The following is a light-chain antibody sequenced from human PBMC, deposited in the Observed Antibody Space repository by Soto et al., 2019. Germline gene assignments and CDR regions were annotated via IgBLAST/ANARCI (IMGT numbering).Light chain of an antibody. CDR3: QQSNSYPVG. Sequence: DIQMTQSPSTLSASVGDRVTITCRASQSISSWLAWYQQKPGKAPKLLIYKASSLESGVPSRFSGSGSGTEFTLTISSLQPDDFATYYCQQSNSYPVGFGQGTKVELK. V-gene: IGKV1-5*03. J-gene: IGKJ1*01. CDR2: KAS. CDR1: QSISSW.